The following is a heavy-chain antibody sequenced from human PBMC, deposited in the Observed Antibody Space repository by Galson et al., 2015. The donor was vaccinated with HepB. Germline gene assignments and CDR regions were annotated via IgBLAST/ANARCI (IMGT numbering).Heavy chain of an antibody. J-gene: IGHJ6*02. CDR1: GFTFDDYA. Sequence: SLRLSCAASGFTFDDYAMHWVRQAPGKGLEWVSGISWNSGSIGYADSVKGRFTISRDNAKNSLYLQMNSLRAEDTALYYCAKDGGSGSYYSTNYGMDVWGQGTTLTVSS. D-gene: IGHD3-10*01. V-gene: IGHV3-9*01. CDR3: AKDGGSGSYYSTNYGMDV. CDR2: ISWNSGSI.